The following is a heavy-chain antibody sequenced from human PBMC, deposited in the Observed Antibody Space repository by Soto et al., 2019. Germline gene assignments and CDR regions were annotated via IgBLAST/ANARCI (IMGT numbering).Heavy chain of an antibody. D-gene: IGHD2-2*01. CDR2: ISAYNGIT. V-gene: IGHV1-18*04. Sequence: GASVKVSCKASGYTFTSYGISWVRQAPGQGLEWMGWISAYNGITNYAQKLQGRVAMTTDTSTSTAYMELRSLRSDDTAVYYCARAVVVPAAISSWFDPWGQGTLVTVSS. J-gene: IGHJ5*02. CDR3: ARAVVVPAAISSWFDP. CDR1: GYTFTSYG.